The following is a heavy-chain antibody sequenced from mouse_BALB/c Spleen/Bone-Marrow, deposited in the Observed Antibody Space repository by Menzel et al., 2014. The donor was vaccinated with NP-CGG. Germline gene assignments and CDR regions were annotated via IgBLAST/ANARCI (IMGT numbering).Heavy chain of an antibody. CDR2: ISSGGGST. Sequence: EVKLVESGGGLVKPGGSLKLSCAASGFAFSSYDMSWVRQTPEKRLEWVAYISSGGGSTYYPDTVKCRFTISRDNAKNTLYLQMSSLKSEDTAMYYCARQGYGYVDFDVWGAGTTVTVSS. CDR3: ARQGYGYVDFDV. D-gene: IGHD1-2*01. V-gene: IGHV5-12-1*01. CDR1: GFAFSSYD. J-gene: IGHJ1*01.